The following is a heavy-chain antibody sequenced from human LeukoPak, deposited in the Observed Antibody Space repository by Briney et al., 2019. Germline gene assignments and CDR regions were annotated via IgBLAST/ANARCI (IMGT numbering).Heavy chain of an antibody. CDR3: ARRGIVSNWFDP. D-gene: IGHD2-15*01. Sequence: GESLKISCKVSGYSFITYWIGWVRQMPEKGLEWMGIIYPGDSDTRYSPSSQGQVTISADKSISTAYLQWSSLKASDTAMYYCARRGIVSNWFDPWGQGTLVTVSS. CDR1: GYSFITYW. J-gene: IGHJ5*02. V-gene: IGHV5-51*01. CDR2: IYPGDSDT.